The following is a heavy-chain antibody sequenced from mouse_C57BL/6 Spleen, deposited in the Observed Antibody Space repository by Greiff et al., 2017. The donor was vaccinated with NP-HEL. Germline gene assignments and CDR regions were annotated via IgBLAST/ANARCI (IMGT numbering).Heavy chain of an antibody. J-gene: IGHJ3*01. Sequence: QVQLQQPGTELVKPGASVKLSCKASGSPFPSSWMPWVKQRPGQGLEWIGNINPSNGGTNYNEKFKSKATLTVDKSSSTAYMQLSSLTSEDSAVYYCARSYYYGSSYPFAYWGQGALVTVSA. CDR1: GSPFPSSW. D-gene: IGHD1-1*01. CDR2: INPSNGGT. CDR3: ARSYYYGSSYPFAY. V-gene: IGHV1-53*01.